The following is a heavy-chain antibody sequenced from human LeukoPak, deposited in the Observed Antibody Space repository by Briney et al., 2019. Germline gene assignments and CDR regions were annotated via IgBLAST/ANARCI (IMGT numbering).Heavy chain of an antibody. J-gene: IGHJ6*03. CDR2: MNPNSGNT. Sequence: ASVKVSCKASGYSFTSYYMHWVRQATGQGLEWMGWMNPNSGNTGYAQKFQGRVTMTRNTSISTAYMELSSLRSEDTAVYYCARGRFVVPAATYYYYMDVWGKGTTVTISS. V-gene: IGHV1-8*02. D-gene: IGHD2-2*01. CDR1: GYSFTSYY. CDR3: ARGRFVVPAATYYYYMDV.